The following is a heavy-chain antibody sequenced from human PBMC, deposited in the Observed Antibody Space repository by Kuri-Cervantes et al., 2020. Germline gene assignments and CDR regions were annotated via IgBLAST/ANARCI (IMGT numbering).Heavy chain of an antibody. CDR1: GGSVSSGSYY. CDR3: ARAVRSWYFDL. CDR2: IYYSGST. Sequence: GSLRLSCTVSGGSVSSGSYYWSWIRQPPGKGLEWIGYIYYSGSTNYNPSLKSRVTISVDTSKNQFSLKLSSVTAADTAVYYCARAVRSWYFDLWGRGTLVTVSS. D-gene: IGHD3-10*01. V-gene: IGHV4-61*01. J-gene: IGHJ2*01.